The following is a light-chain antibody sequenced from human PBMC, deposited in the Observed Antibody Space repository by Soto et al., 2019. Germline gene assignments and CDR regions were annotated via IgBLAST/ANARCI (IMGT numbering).Light chain of an antibody. J-gene: IGKJ2*01. CDR3: QQYDVLPNT. CDR2: DAS. V-gene: IGKV1-33*01. CDR1: QDISNY. Sequence: DIQVTQSPPSLSVSVGDRVTITCQASQDISNYLNWYQKKPGKAPKLLIYDASNLETGVPSRFSGSFSGTDFTFTINSLQAEDIATYYCQQYDVLPNTFGQGTKLEIK.